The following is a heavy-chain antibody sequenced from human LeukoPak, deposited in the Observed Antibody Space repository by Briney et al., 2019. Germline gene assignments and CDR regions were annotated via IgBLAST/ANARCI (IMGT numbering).Heavy chain of an antibody. Sequence: ASVKVSCKASGGTFSSYAISWVRQAPGQGLEWMGRIIPILGIANYAQKFQGRVTITADKSTSAAYMELSSLRSEDTAVYYCAREDAQWLAYYGMDVWGQGTTVTVSS. J-gene: IGHJ6*02. D-gene: IGHD6-19*01. CDR2: IIPILGIA. V-gene: IGHV1-69*04. CDR1: GGTFSSYA. CDR3: AREDAQWLAYYGMDV.